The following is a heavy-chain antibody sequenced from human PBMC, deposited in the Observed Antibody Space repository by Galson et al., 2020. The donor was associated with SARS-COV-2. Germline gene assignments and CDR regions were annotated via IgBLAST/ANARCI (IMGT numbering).Heavy chain of an antibody. CDR3: ARDSQGGNDYNYLLF. V-gene: IGHV1-46*02. Sequence: ASVKVSCKASGYTFNSYDIHWVRQAPGQGLEWMGIINPSGGGTTYAQKFQGRVTMNRDTSTSTVYMELSSLRSEDTAVYYCARDSQGGNDYNYLLFWGQGTLVTVSS. CDR2: INPSGGGT. CDR1: GYTFNSYD. J-gene: IGHJ4*02. D-gene: IGHD4-4*01.